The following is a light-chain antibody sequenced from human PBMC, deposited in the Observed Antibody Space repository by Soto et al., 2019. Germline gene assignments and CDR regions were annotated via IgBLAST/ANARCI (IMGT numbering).Light chain of an antibody. CDR3: QQYGSSGT. CDR1: QSVSNNY. CDR2: GAS. J-gene: IGKJ1*01. V-gene: IGKV3-20*01. Sequence: EIVLTQSPGTLSLSAGEIATLSFMASQSVSNNYLAWYQQKPGQAPRLLIYGASNRATGIPDRFSGSGSGTDFTLTISRLEPEDFAVYYCQQYGSSGTFGQGTKVDI.